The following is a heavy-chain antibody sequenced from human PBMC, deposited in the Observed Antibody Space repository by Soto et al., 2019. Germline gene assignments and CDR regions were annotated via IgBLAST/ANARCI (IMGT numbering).Heavy chain of an antibody. CDR3: ARVDDYVWGSFRP. J-gene: IGHJ4*02. CDR1: GYTFTTHG. CDR2: ISPYNGKT. Sequence: ASVKVSCKASGYTFTTHGISWVRQAPGQGLEWMGWISPYNGKTTYAQKVQGRVTMTADTSTSTASMELRCLGSDDTAVYYCARVDDYVWGSFRPWGQGTQVTVSS. V-gene: IGHV1-18*04. D-gene: IGHD3-16*02.